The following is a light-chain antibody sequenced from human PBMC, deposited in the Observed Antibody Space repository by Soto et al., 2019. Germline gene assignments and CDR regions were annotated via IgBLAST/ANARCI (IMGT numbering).Light chain of an antibody. J-gene: IGKJ2*01. Sequence: EIVMTQSPATLSVSPGERATLSCRASQSISGELAGYQQRPGQPPRLLIYGVSTRATGVPDRFSGRGSGSDFTLTISGLQSEDFAVYYCQQGHDWPLTFGQGTRLDI. CDR3: QQGHDWPLT. CDR2: GVS. CDR1: QSISGE. V-gene: IGKV3-15*01.